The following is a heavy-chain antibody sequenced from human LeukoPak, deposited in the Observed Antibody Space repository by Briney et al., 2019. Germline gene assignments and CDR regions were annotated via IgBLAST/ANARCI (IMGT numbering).Heavy chain of an antibody. CDR3: ARLTREDGVDV. J-gene: IGHJ6*02. Sequence: SETLSLTCNVSGGSINGYYWTWIRQPPQKGLEWIGYMFYNGNTNYNPSLKSRATISVDTSQNQISLGLASVTAADTGIYHCARLTREDGVDVWGQGTTVTVSS. CDR2: MFYNGNT. V-gene: IGHV4-59*01. CDR1: GGSINGYY.